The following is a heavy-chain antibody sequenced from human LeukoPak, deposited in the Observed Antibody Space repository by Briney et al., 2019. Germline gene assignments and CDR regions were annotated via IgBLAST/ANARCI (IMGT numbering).Heavy chain of an antibody. V-gene: IGHV3-23*01. Sequence: GGSLRLPCAASGFTFSSYAMSWVRQAPGKGLEWVSAISGSGGSTYYADSVKGRFTISRDNSKNTLYLQMNSLRAEDTAVYYCARDLQGTGSPLDSWGQGVLVTVSS. CDR1: GFTFSSYA. J-gene: IGHJ4*02. CDR3: ARDLQGTGSPLDS. D-gene: IGHD1-1*01. CDR2: ISGSGGST.